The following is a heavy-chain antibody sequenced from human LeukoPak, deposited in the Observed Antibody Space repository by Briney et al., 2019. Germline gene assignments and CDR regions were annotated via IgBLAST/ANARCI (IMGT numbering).Heavy chain of an antibody. CDR3: AIAARGMDV. Sequence: PGGSLRLSCAASGFTFRSYGMDWVRQAPGKGLEGVAFIRYEESNRYYADPEKARFTIARDNSKNTLYLQMNSLRAEDTAVYYCAIAARGMDVWGKGTTVTVSS. J-gene: IGHJ6*03. CDR1: GFTFRSYG. CDR2: IRYEESNR. V-gene: IGHV3-30*02.